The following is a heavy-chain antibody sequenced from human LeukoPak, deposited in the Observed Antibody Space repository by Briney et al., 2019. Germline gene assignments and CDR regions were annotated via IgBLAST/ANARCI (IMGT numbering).Heavy chain of an antibody. CDR2: ISAYNGNT. CDR1: GYTFTSYG. Sequence: ASVKVSCKASGYTFTSYGISWVRQAPGQGLEWMGWISAYNGNTNYAQKLQGRVTMTTDTSTSTAYMELRSLRSDDTAVYYCAGDRGGSYYRGFYYFDYWGQGTLVTVSS. CDR3: AGDRGGSYYRGFYYFDY. D-gene: IGHD1-26*01. J-gene: IGHJ4*02. V-gene: IGHV1-18*01.